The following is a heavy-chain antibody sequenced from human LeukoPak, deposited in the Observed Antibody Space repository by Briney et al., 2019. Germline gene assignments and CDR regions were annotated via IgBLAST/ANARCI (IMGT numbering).Heavy chain of an antibody. CDR1: GFTFSSYW. CDR2: IKQDGSEK. J-gene: IGHJ6*03. Sequence: GGSLRLSCAASGFTFSSYWMSWVRQAPGKGLEWVANIKQDGSEKYYVDSVKGRFTISRENAKNSLYLQMNSLRAEDTAVYYCARDRVAAAGFYYYYYMDVWGKGTTVTVSS. CDR3: ARDRVAAAGFYYYYYMDV. D-gene: IGHD6-13*01. V-gene: IGHV3-7*01.